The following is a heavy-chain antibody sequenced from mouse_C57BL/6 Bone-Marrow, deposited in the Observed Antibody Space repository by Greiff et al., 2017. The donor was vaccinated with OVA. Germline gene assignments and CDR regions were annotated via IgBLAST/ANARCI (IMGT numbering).Heavy chain of an antibody. CDR2: IYPRSGNT. D-gene: IGHD1-1*01. J-gene: IGHJ4*01. CDR1: GYTFTSYG. V-gene: IGHV1-81*01. Sequence: QVQLKQSGAELARPGASVKLSCKASGYTFTSYGISWVKQRTGQGLEWIGEIYPRSGNTYYNEKFKGKATLTADKSSSTAYMELRSLTAEDSAGYFCARDYYGSPHYWGQGTSVTVSS. CDR3: ARDYYGSPHY.